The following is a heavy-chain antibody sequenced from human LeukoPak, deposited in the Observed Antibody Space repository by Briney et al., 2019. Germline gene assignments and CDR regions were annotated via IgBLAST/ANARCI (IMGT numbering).Heavy chain of an antibody. J-gene: IGHJ5*02. V-gene: IGHV5-51*01. CDR1: GYSFHNYW. Sequence: GESLKICSKRSGYSFHNYWMGWVRQMPGKGLEWMGIIYPGDSDTRYSPSFQGQVTISADKSISTAYLQWSSLKASDTAMYYCARQYNSNYVNHWGQGTLVTVSS. CDR3: ARQYNSNYVNH. CDR2: IYPGDSDT. D-gene: IGHD1-7*01.